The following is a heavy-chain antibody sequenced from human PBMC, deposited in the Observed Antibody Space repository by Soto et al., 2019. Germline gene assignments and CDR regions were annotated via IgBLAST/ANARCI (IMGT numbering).Heavy chain of an antibody. Sequence: QVQLVQSGAAVKKPGSSVKVSCKASGGTFSSYAISWVRQAPGQGLEWMGGIIPIFGTVNYAQKFQGRVTITADESTRTAYMELSSLRSEDTAVYYCARHDCISSSCYYYYYYGMDVWGQGTTVTVSS. CDR1: GGTFSSYA. CDR3: ARHDCISSSCYYYYYYGMDV. J-gene: IGHJ6*02. CDR2: IIPIFGTV. V-gene: IGHV1-69*12. D-gene: IGHD2-2*01.